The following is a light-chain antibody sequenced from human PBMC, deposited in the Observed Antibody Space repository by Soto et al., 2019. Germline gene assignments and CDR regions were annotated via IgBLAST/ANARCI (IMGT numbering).Light chain of an antibody. CDR1: QSVSSSY. V-gene: IGKV3-20*01. CDR2: GAS. CDR3: QQYGSSRLT. J-gene: IGKJ4*01. Sequence: EIVLTQSPGTLSLSPGERATLSCRASQSVSSSYLAWYQQKPGQAPRLLIYGASSRATGIPDRFSGSGSGTDFTLTISRLEPEDFAVSYCQQYGSSRLTFGGGTQVEIK.